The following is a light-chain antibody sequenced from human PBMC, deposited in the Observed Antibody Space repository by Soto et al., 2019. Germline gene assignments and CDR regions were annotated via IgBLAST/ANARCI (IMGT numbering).Light chain of an antibody. CDR1: SSDVGGYNY. CDR3: SSYTSSYPYV. Sequence: QSALTQPASVSGSPGQSITISCTGTSSDVGGYNYVSWYQQHPGKAPKLMIYEVSNRPSGVSNRFSGSKSGNTASLPISGLQAEDEADYYCSSYTSSYPYVFGTGTKLTVL. CDR2: EVS. V-gene: IGLV2-14*01. J-gene: IGLJ1*01.